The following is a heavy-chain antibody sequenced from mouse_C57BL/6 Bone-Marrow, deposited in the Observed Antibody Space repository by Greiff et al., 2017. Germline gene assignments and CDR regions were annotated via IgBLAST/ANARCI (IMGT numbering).Heavy chain of an antibody. CDR1: GFNIQDYY. D-gene: IGHD2-3*01. V-gene: IGHV14-2*01. CDR2: IDPEDGET. CDR3: ARWDDGYPWYVDV. Sequence: VQLKESGAELVKPGASVKLSCTASGFNIQDYYMHWVKQRTEQGLEWIGRIDPEDGETKYAPKFQGKATITADTSSNTAYLQLSSLTSEDTAVYYGARWDDGYPWYVDVWGTGTTVTVSS. J-gene: IGHJ1*03.